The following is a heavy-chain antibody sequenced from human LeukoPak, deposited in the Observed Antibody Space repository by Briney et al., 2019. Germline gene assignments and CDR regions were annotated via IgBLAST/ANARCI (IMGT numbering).Heavy chain of an antibody. Sequence: SVKVSCKASGGTFSSYAISWVRQAPGQGLEWMGRIIPILGVANYAQKFQGRVTITADKSTSTAYMELSSLRSEDTAVYYCAREAVRLRLGELSLLGYFDYWGQGTLVTVSS. CDR2: IIPILGVA. CDR3: AREAVRLRLGELSLLGYFDY. CDR1: GGTFSSYA. D-gene: IGHD3-16*02. V-gene: IGHV1-69*04. J-gene: IGHJ4*02.